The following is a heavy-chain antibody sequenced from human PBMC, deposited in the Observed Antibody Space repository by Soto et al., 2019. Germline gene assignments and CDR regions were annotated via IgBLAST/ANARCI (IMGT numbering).Heavy chain of an antibody. D-gene: IGHD6-13*01. CDR1: GYTFTGYY. CDR3: ARGPLKIAAGTGKAHFDY. J-gene: IGHJ4*02. V-gene: IGHV1-2*04. CDR2: IDPNSGGT. Sequence: GASVKVSCKASGYTFTGYYIHWVRQAPGQGLEWMGWIDPNSGGTNYAQKFQVWVTMTRDTSISTAYMELSRLRSDDTAVYYCARGPLKIAAGTGKAHFDYWGQGTPVTVSS.